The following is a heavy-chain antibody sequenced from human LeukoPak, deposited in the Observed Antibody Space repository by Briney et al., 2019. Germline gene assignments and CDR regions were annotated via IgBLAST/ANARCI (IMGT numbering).Heavy chain of an antibody. CDR3: AREGMVRGVPDAFDL. D-gene: IGHD3-10*01. Sequence: GGSLRLSCAASGFTFSSYGIHWVRQAPGKGLEWVAVISYDGSDKYYADSVKGRFTISRDNSKNTLYLQMNSLRAEDTAIYYCAREGMVRGVPDAFDLWGQGTMVTVSS. CDR1: GFTFSSYG. J-gene: IGHJ3*01. V-gene: IGHV3-30*03. CDR2: ISYDGSDK.